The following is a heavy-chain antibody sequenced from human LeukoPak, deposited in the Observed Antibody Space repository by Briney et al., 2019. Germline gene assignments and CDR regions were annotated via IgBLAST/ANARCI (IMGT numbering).Heavy chain of an antibody. CDR1: GFTVSSNY. V-gene: IGHV3-53*01. Sequence: PGGSLRLSCAASGFTVSSNYMSWVRQAPGKGLEWVSVIYSGGSTYYADSVKGRFTISRDNSKNTLYLQMNTLRAEDTAVYYCARARYCRGDSCHYFDYWGQGTLVTVSS. J-gene: IGHJ4*02. CDR3: ARARYCRGDSCHYFDY. D-gene: IGHD2-15*01. CDR2: IYSGGST.